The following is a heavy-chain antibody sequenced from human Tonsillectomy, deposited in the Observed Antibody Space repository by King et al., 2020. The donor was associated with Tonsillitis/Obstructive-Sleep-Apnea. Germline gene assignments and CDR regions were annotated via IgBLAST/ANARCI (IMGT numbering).Heavy chain of an antibody. J-gene: IGHJ3*02. D-gene: IGHD2-2*01. CDR1: GYSFTSYL. Sequence: VQLVESGAEVKKAGESLKISCQGSGYSFTSYLIGWVRQMPGKGLEWMGIIYPGDSDTRYSPSFQGTVTISADKAISTAYLPWSSLKASDTTMYYCARHGRYCSSTSCPSAFDIWGQGTMVTVSS. CDR2: IYPGDSDT. V-gene: IGHV5-51*01. CDR3: ARHGRYCSSTSCPSAFDI.